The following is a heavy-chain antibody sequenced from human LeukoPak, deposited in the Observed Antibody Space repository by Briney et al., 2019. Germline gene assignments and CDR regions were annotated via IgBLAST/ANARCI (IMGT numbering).Heavy chain of an antibody. V-gene: IGHV3-74*01. D-gene: IGHD4/OR15-4a*01. CDR2: INTDGSRT. CDR3: ARGYGDPYGGGWFDT. Sequence: TGGSLRLSYAASGFTFCNHWMHCVRPAPGKGRVWVSHINTDGSRTSYAHSVKSRFTISRDNARKTLYLKVNSLRGEDTSVYYSARGYGDPYGGGWFDTWGQGTPVTVSS. CDR1: GFTFCNHW. J-gene: IGHJ5*02.